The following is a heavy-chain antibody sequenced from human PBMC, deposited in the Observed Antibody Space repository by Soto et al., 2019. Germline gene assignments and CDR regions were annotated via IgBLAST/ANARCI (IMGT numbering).Heavy chain of an antibody. CDR2: ISSSGSTI. CDR1: GFTFSSYE. CDR3: ARAYNYYDSSHLDY. V-gene: IGHV3-48*03. J-gene: IGHJ4*02. Sequence: GGSLRLSCAASGFTFSSYEMNWVRQAPGKGLEWVSYISSSGSTIYYADSVKGRFTISRDNAKNSLYLQMNSLRAEDTAVYYCARAYNYYDSSHLDYWGQGTLVTVSS. D-gene: IGHD3-22*01.